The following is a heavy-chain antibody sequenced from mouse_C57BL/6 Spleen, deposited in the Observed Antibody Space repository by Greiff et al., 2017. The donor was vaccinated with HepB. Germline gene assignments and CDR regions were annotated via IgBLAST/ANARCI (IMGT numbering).Heavy chain of an antibody. CDR2: INPNNGGT. D-gene: IGHD1-1*01. J-gene: IGHJ2*01. CDR3: ARGFFQFITTVVATRGFDY. CDR1: GYTFTDYY. V-gene: IGHV1-26*01. Sequence: VQLQQSGPELVKPGASVKISCKASGYTFTDYYMNWVKQSHGKSLEWIGDINPNNGGTSYNQKFKGKATLTVDKSSSTAYMELRSLTSEDSAVYYCARGFFQFITTVVATRGFDYWGQGTTLTVSS.